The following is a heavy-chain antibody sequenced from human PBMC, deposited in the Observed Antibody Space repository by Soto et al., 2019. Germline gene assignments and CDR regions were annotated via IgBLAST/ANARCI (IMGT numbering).Heavy chain of an antibody. CDR3: ARVSRGYSGYEEENYFDY. V-gene: IGHV1-69*02. CDR2: IIPILGIA. Sequence: SVKVSCKASGGTFSSYTISWVRQAPGQGLEWMGRIIPILGIANYAQKFQSRVTITADKSTSTAYMELSSLRSEDTAVYYCARVSRGYSGYEEENYFDYWGQGTLVTVSS. CDR1: GGTFSSYT. D-gene: IGHD5-12*01. J-gene: IGHJ4*02.